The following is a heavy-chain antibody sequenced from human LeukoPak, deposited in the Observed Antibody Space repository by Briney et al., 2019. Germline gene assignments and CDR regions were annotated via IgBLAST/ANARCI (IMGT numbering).Heavy chain of an antibody. D-gene: IGHD3-9*01. V-gene: IGHV3-23*01. CDR3: AKAQTPYDILTGFDY. Sequence: PGGSLRLSCAASGFTFSSYAMSWVRQAPGKGLEWVSATSGSGGSTYYADSVKGRFTISRDNSKNTLYLQMNSLRAEDTAVYYCAKAQTPYDILTGFDYWGQGTLVTVSS. CDR1: GFTFSSYA. J-gene: IGHJ4*02. CDR2: TSGSGGST.